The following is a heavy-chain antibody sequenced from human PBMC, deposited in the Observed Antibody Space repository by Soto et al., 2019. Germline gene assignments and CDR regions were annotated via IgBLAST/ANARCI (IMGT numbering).Heavy chain of an antibody. V-gene: IGHV3-23*01. CDR2: ISGSGDST. CDR1: GFTFSSYA. Sequence: EVQLLESGGGLVQPGGSLRLSCAASGFTFSSYAMSWVRQAPGKGLEWVSIISGSGDSTYYADSVKGRFTISRDNSKNTLDLQMNSLSAEDTAVYYCAKRTTGWYFDLWGRGTLVTVSS. CDR3: AKRTTGWYFDL. J-gene: IGHJ2*01.